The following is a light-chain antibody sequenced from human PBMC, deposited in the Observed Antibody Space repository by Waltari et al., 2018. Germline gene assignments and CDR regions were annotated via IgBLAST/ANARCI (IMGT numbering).Light chain of an antibody. CDR2: EDN. Sequence: QSALTQPASVSGSPGQSITIPCTGPSSDVGSYKLVYWYQQYSGKAPKLIIYEDNKRPSWVSNRFSVSKSGNTASLTISGLQAEDEADYHCCSYAGTTNIVVFGGGTKLTVL. V-gene: IGLV2-23*01. CDR3: CSYAGTTNIVV. J-gene: IGLJ2*01. CDR1: SSDVGSYKL.